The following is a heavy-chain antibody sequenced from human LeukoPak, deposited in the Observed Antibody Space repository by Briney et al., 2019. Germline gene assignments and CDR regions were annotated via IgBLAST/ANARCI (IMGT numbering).Heavy chain of an antibody. D-gene: IGHD2-15*01. V-gene: IGHV3-20*04. J-gene: IGHJ4*02. CDR1: GFTFDDSG. Sequence: GGSLRLSCAASGFTFDDSGMSWVRQAPGKGLEWVSGINWNGGSTGYADSVKGRFTISRDNAKNSLYLQMNSLRVEDTALYYCARNVTDCSSGSCYKMDYGGQGTLVTVSS. CDR2: INWNGGST. CDR3: ARNVTDCSSGSCYKMDY.